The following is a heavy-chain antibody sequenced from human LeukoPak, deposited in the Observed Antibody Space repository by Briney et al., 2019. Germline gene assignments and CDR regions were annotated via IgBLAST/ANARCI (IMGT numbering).Heavy chain of an antibody. CDR1: GSTFSSYG. CDR2: IWYDVSNK. CDR3: AKDVAPYYYDSSGYPYYFDY. V-gene: IGHV3-33*06. Sequence: GGCLRLSCAASGSTFSSYGMQWVSQAPGKGLEWVAVIWYDVSNKYYADSVKVRFTISRDNSKNTLYLQMNSLRAEDTAVYYCAKDVAPYYYDSSGYPYYFDYWGQGTLVTVSS. D-gene: IGHD3-22*01. J-gene: IGHJ4*02.